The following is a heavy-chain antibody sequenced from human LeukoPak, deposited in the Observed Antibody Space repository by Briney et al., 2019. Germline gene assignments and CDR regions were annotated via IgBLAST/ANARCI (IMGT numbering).Heavy chain of an antibody. Sequence: PSETLSLTCAVYGGSFSGYYWTWIRQPAGKGLEWIGRIYTTGNTNYNPSLKSRLTMSVDTSKNQFSLKLSSVTAADTAVYYCARQSDSSGYYYLGAFGFWGQGTMVTVSS. V-gene: IGHV4-59*10. D-gene: IGHD3-22*01. CDR2: IYTTGNT. CDR3: ARQSDSSGYYYLGAFGF. J-gene: IGHJ3*01. CDR1: GGSFSGYY.